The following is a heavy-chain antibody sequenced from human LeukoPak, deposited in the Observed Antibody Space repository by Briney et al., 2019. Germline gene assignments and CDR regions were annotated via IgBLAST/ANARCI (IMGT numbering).Heavy chain of an antibody. CDR3: AKVYSSGWFTLYYFDY. CDR1: GFTFSSYA. D-gene: IGHD6-19*01. Sequence: PGASLRLSCAASGFTFSSYAMSWVRQAPGKWREWVSAISGSGGSTYYADSVKGRFTISRDNSKNTLYLQMNSLRAEDTAVYYCAKVYSSGWFTLYYFDYWGQGTLVTVSS. CDR2: ISGSGGST. V-gene: IGHV3-23*01. J-gene: IGHJ4*02.